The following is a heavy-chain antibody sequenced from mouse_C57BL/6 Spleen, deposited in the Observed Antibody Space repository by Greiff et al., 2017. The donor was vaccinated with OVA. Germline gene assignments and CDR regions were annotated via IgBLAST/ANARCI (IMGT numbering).Heavy chain of an antibody. CDR2: IYPGSGTT. CDR1: GYTFTSYW. V-gene: IGHV1-55*01. J-gene: IGHJ1*03. D-gene: IGHD2-2*01. CDR3: ARYYGYDPYWYFCV. Sequence: QVQLQQPGAELVKPGASVKMSCKASGYTFTSYWITWVKQRPGQGLEWIGDIYPGSGTTNYNEKFKSKATLTVDTSSSTAYMQLSSLTSEDSAVYYCARYYGYDPYWYFCVWGTGTTVTVSS.